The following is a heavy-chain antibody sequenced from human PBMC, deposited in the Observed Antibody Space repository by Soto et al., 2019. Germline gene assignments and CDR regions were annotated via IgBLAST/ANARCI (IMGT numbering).Heavy chain of an antibody. CDR1: GGSFSGYY. CDR2: INHSGST. V-gene: IGHV4-34*01. Sequence: QVQLQQWGAGLLKPSETLSLTCAVYGGSFSGYYWSWIRQPPGKGLEWSGEINHSGSTNYNPSLKSRVTISVDTSKNQFSLKLSSVTAADTAVYYCARGVSSSWYVSGWFDPWGQGTLVTVSS. D-gene: IGHD6-13*01. CDR3: ARGVSSSWYVSGWFDP. J-gene: IGHJ5*02.